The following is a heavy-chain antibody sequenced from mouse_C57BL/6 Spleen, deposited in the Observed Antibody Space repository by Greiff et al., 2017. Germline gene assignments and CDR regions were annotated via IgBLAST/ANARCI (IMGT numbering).Heavy chain of an antibody. V-gene: IGHV1-64*01. CDR3: ARELANWASGWFDY. J-gene: IGHJ2*01. CDR1: GYTFTSYW. D-gene: IGHD4-1*01. CDR2: IHPNSGST. Sequence: VQLQQPGAELVKPGASVKLSCKASGYTFTSYWMHWVKQRPGQGLEWIGMIHPNSGSTNYNEKFKSKATLTVDKSSSTAYMQLSSLTSEDSAVYYCARELANWASGWFDYWGQGTTRTVSS.